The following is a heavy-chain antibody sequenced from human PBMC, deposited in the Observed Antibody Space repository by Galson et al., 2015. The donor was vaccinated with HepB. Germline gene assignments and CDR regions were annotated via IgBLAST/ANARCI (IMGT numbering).Heavy chain of an antibody. CDR2: IYKSGST. D-gene: IGHD3-10*01. CDR3: ARDLYGPGSYWSGSKHYGMDV. J-gene: IGHJ6*02. CDR1: GISVSSSY. V-gene: IGHV3-66*01. Sequence: SLRLSCAAAGISVSSSYMTWVRQAPGKGLEWVSVIYKSGSTYYGDSVKGRFTISRDNSKNTLYLQMNSLRVEETAVYYCARDLYGPGSYWSGSKHYGMDVWGHGTTVTVSS.